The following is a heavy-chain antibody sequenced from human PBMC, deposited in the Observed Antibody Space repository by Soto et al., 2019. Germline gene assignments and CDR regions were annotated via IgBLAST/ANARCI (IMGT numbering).Heavy chain of an antibody. D-gene: IGHD6-13*01. CDR3: ASGQQVILRYYYGLDV. CDR2: IYYDDGST. CDR1: GFTVSTNY. Sequence: EEQLVETGRGLIQPGGSLRLCCAVSGFTVSTNYMSWVRQAPGKGLEWVSVIYYDDGSTYYADSVKGRFSISRDSSRNTLYLQMNSLRAEDTAVYYCASGQQVILRYYYGLDVWGQGTTVTVSS. J-gene: IGHJ6*02. V-gene: IGHV3-53*02.